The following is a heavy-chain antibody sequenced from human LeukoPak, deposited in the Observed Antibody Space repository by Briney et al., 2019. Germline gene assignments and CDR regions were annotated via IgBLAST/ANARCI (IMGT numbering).Heavy chain of an antibody. D-gene: IGHD3-10*01. CDR2: IYYSGST. Sequence: KPSQTLSLTYTVSGGSISSSSYYWGWIRKPPGKGLEWIGSIYYSGSTYYNPSLKSRVTISVDTSKNQFSLKLSSVTAADTAVYYCARQFYTATVLFWFDLWGQGTLVTVSS. CDR3: ARQFYTATVLFWFDL. J-gene: IGHJ5*02. V-gene: IGHV4-39*07. CDR1: GGSISSSSYY.